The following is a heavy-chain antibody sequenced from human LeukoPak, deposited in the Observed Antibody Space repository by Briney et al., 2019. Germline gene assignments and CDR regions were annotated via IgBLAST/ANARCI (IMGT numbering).Heavy chain of an antibody. Sequence: GGSLRLSCAASGFSFDDYGMSWVRQVPGKGLEWVSGINWTGNSSAYGDSVKGRFTISRDSAKKSLYLQMNSLRAEDTALYYCERGDVDYYDSRGYSPLDYWGQGTLVTVSS. J-gene: IGHJ4*02. CDR2: INWTGNSS. CDR3: ERGDVDYYDSRGYSPLDY. V-gene: IGHV3-20*04. D-gene: IGHD3-22*01. CDR1: GFSFDDYG.